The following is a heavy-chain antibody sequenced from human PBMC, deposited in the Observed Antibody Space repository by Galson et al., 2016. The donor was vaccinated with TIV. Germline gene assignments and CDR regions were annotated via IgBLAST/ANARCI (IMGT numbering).Heavy chain of an antibody. D-gene: IGHD5-18*01. CDR3: AKDRNTALDTYYYYYGMDV. J-gene: IGHJ6*02. V-gene: IGHV1-69*13. CDR2: IVPLFRTT. Sequence: SVKVSCKASGGTFSSYVIKWVRQAPGQGLEWMGGIVPLFRTTNYAQKFQGRVTFTADESSSTAYMEVSRLTSDATAVYYCAKDRNTALDTYYYYYGMDVWGQGTTVTVSS. CDR1: GGTFSSYV.